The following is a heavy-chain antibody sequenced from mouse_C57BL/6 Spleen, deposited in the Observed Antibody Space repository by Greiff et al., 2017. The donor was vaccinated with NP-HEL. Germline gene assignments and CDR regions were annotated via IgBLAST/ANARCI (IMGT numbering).Heavy chain of an antibody. CDR3: ARKERLLAWFAY. Sequence: EVQLQQSGPELVKPGASVKISCKASGYTFTDYYMNWVKQSHGKSLEWIGDINPNNGGTSYNQKFKGKATLTVDKSSSTAYMELRSLTSEDSAVYYCARKERLLAWFAYWGQGTLVTVSA. V-gene: IGHV1-26*01. D-gene: IGHD2-3*01. CDR1: GYTFTDYY. CDR2: INPNNGGT. J-gene: IGHJ3*01.